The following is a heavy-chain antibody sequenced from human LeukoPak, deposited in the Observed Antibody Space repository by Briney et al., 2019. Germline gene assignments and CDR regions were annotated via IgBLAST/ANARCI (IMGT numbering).Heavy chain of an antibody. D-gene: IGHD2-15*01. CDR1: GFTFSSYA. V-gene: IGHV3-23*01. Sequence: GGSLRLSCAASGFTFSSYAVSWVRQAPGKGLEWVSIITGTGGRYYGDSVKGRFILSRDNSKNTVYMQMSSLRAEDTATYYCAKDYCRDGNCPFPFLDSWGQGTLVTVSS. CDR2: ITGTGGR. CDR3: AKDYCRDGNCPFPFLDS. J-gene: IGHJ4*02.